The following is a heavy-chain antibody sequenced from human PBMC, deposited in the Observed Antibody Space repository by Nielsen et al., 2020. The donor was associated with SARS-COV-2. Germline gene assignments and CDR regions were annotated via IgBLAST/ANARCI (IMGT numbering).Heavy chain of an antibody. CDR2: INTNTGNP. D-gene: IGHD3-10*01. Sequence: ASEKVSCKASGYTITNYVMNWVRQAPGQGLEWMGRINTNTGNPTHAQGFTGRFVFSVDTSVFTAYLQISSLKAEDTALYYCARARVITMVRGFAYWGQGSLVTVSS. CDR1: GYTITNYV. V-gene: IGHV7-4-1*02. CDR3: ARARVITMVRGFAY. J-gene: IGHJ4*02.